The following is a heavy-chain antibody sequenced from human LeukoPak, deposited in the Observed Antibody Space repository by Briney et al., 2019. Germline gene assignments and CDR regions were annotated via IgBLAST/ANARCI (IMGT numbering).Heavy chain of an antibody. J-gene: IGHJ4*02. CDR1: GITLSNYA. CDR3: AKRGIVIRGVLIIGFHKEAYYFDY. D-gene: IGHD3-10*01. V-gene: IGHV3-23*01. CDR2: ISESGGST. Sequence: GGSLRLSCVASGITLSNYAMSWVRQAPGKGLEGVSGISESGGSTNYADSVKGRFTISRDNSMNTVYLQMNSLRAEDTAVYFCAKRGIVIRGVLIIGFHKEAYYFDYWGQGILVTVSS.